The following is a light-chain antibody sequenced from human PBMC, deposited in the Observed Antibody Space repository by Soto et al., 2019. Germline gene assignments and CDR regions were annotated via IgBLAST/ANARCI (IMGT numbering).Light chain of an antibody. CDR2: AAS. J-gene: IGKJ1*01. CDR1: QSINSY. V-gene: IGKV1-39*01. CDR3: HQSFSTPRT. Sequence: DIQMTQSPSSQSASVGDRVTITCRASQSINSYLNWYQQKPGKASKLLIYAASSLQSGVPSRFSGSGSETDFTLSITSLQPDDFATYYCHQSFSTPRTFGQGTRVDI.